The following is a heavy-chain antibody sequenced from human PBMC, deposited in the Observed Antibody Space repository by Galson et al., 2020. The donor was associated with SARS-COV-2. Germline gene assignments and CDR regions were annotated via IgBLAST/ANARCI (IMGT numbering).Heavy chain of an antibody. CDR3: ARDRSGSYYDYFDY. D-gene: IGHD1-26*01. CDR1: GFTFSSYA. J-gene: IGHJ4*02. Sequence: TGGSLRLSCAASGFTFSSYAMHWVRQAPGKGLEWVAVISYDGSNKYYADSVKGRFTISRDNSKNTLYLQMNSLRAEDTAVYYCARDRSGSYYDYFDYWGQGTLVNVSS. CDR2: ISYDGSNK. V-gene: IGHV3-30*04.